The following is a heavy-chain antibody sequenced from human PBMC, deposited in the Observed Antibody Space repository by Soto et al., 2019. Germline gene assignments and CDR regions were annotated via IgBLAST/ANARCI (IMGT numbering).Heavy chain of an antibody. D-gene: IGHD1-26*01. CDR2: ISTYNGDR. CDR3: GRSRAGGTWEQYPSFYFDY. Sequence: ASVKVSCKASGYTFTNYGISWVRQAPGQGLEWLGWISTYNGDRDFAQKVQGRVTMTTDTSTTTAYMELRSLRSNDTAVYYCGRSRAGGTWEQYPSFYFDYWGQGALVTVSS. V-gene: IGHV1-18*01. CDR1: GYTFTNYG. J-gene: IGHJ4*02.